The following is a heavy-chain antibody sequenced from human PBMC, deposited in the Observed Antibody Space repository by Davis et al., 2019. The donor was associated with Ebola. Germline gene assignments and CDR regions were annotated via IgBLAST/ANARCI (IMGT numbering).Heavy chain of an antibody. D-gene: IGHD3-16*01. Sequence: PGGSLRLSCAASGFTFSSYAMSWVRQAPGKGLEWVSAISGSGGSTYYADSVKGRFTISRDNSKNTLYLQMNSLRAEDTAVYYCAKDFLQEMITFGGGDYWGQGTLVTVSS. CDR3: AKDFLQEMITFGGGDY. CDR1: GFTFSSYA. CDR2: ISGSGGST. J-gene: IGHJ4*02. V-gene: IGHV3-23*01.